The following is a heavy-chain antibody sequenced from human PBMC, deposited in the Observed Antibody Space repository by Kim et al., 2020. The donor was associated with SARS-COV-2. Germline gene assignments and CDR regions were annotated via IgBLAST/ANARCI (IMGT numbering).Heavy chain of an antibody. V-gene: IGHV3-23*01. CDR3: DASDY. CDR1: GFTFRGYA. Sequence: GGSLRLSCAASGFTFRGYAMSWARQAPGKGLEWVSTISDSGFRTHYTDSVKGRFTISRDNSQSTLFLQMNSLRVEDTAVYYCDASDYLGQGSLVTVSS. CDR2: ISDSGFRT. J-gene: IGHJ4*02.